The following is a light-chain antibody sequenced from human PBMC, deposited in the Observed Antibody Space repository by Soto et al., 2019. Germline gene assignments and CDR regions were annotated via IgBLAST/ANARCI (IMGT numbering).Light chain of an antibody. CDR1: SSNIGSNI. CDR2: SND. V-gene: IGLV1-44*01. J-gene: IGLJ3*02. Sequence: QSVLTQPPSASGTPGQRVTISCSGSSSNIGSNIVNWYQHLPGTAPKLLIYSNDQRPSGVPARFSGSKSGTSASLAISGLQSADEADYYCAAWDGSLNGRVFGGGTKLTVL. CDR3: AAWDGSLNGRV.